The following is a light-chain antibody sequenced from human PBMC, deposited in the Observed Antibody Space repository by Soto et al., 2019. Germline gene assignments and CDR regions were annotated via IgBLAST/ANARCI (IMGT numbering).Light chain of an antibody. CDR1: SNDSGVFDY. CDR2: EVS. CDR3: SSYTSSSTPYV. J-gene: IGLJ1*01. Sequence: QSVLTQPASVSGSRGQSITISCTGTSNDSGVFDYVSWFQQHPGKAPKLLIFEVSHRHSGVSDRFSGFKSDNTASLTISGLQAEDEADYYCSSYTSSSTPYVFGTGTKLTVL. V-gene: IGLV2-14*01.